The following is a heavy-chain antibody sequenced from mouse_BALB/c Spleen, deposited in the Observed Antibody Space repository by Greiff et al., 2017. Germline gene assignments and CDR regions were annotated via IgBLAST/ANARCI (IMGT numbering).Heavy chain of an antibody. D-gene: IGHD2-2*01. J-gene: IGHJ3*01. V-gene: IGHV1-54*01. CDR3: ARGHYGYGGFAY. Sequence: LVESGAELVRPGTSVKVSCKASGYAFTNYLIEWVKQRPGQGLEWIGVINPGSGGTNYNEKFKGKATLTADKSSSTAYMQLSSLTSDDSAVYFCARGHYGYGGFAYWGQGTLVTVSA. CDR2: INPGSGGT. CDR1: GYAFTNYL.